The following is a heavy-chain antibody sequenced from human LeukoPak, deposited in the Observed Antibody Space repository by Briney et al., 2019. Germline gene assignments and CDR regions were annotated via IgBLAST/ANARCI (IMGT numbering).Heavy chain of an antibody. CDR3: ARVGAWELQRVFEY. V-gene: IGHV3-7*01. CDR1: GFTFTNYW. CDR2: IHKAGSES. Sequence: GGSLTLSCAASGFTFTNYWMTWVRQVPGKGLEWVANIHKAGSESYYVASVKGRFAISRDNAKNSLYLQLSSLRVEDTAVYYCARVGAWELQRVFEYWGQGTLVTVSS. D-gene: IGHD1-26*01. J-gene: IGHJ4*02.